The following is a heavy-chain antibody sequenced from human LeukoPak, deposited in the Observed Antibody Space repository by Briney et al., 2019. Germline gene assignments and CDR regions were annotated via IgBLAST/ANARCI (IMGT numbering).Heavy chain of an antibody. J-gene: IGHJ4*02. CDR3: ASFLKPPEYYFDY. CDR2: INHSGST. D-gene: IGHD2/OR15-2a*01. CDR1: GGSISSGGYY. Sequence: SETLSLTCTVSGGSISSGGYYWSWIRQPPGKGLEWIGEINHSGSTNYNPSLKSRVTISVDTSKNQFSLKLSSVTAADTAVYYCASFLKPPEYYFDYWGQGTLVTVSS. V-gene: IGHV4-39*07.